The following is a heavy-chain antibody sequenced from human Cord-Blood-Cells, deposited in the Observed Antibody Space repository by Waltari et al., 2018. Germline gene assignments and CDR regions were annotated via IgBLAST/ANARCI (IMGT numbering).Heavy chain of an antibody. D-gene: IGHD3-22*01. Sequence: QVQLQQWGAGLLKPSETLSLTCAVYGRPFNGYYWTWLRKPPPKGLEWIGEINHSGSTNYNPSLKSRVTISVDTSKNQFSLKLSSVTAADTAVYYCASITHYYDSSGYYEYFQHWGQGTLVTVSS. CDR3: ASITHYYDSSGYYEYFQH. V-gene: IGHV4-34*01. J-gene: IGHJ1*01. CDR1: GRPFNGYY. CDR2: INHSGST.